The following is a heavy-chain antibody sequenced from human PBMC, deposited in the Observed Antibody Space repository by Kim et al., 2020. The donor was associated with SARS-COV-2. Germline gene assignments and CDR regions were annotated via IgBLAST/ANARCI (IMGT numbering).Heavy chain of an antibody. CDR1: GFTFSSYA. Sequence: GGSLRLSCAASGFTFSSYAMSWVRQAPGKGLEWVSAISGSGGSTYYADSVKGRFTISRDNSKNTLYLQMNSLRAEDTAVYYCAKDLNGVGATKRFDYWGQGTLVTVSS. CDR2: ISGSGGST. J-gene: IGHJ4*02. V-gene: IGHV3-23*01. CDR3: AKDLNGVGATKRFDY. D-gene: IGHD1-26*01.